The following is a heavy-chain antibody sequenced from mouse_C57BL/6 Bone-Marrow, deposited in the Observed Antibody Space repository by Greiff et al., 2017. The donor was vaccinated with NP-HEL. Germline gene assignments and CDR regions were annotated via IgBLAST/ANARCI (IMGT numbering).Heavy chain of an antibody. CDR1: GFTFSDYG. Sequence: EVKLMESGGGLVQPGGSLKLSCAASGFTFSDYGMAWVRQAPRKGPEWVAFISNLAYSIYYADTVTGRFTISRENAKNTLYLEMSSLRSEDTAMYYCARLGSSPSYAMDYWGQGTSVTVSS. V-gene: IGHV5-15*01. D-gene: IGHD1-1*01. J-gene: IGHJ4*01. CDR3: ARLGSSPSYAMDY. CDR2: ISNLAYSI.